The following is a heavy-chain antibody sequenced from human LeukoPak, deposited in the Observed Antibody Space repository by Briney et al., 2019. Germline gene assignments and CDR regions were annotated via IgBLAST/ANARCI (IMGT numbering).Heavy chain of an antibody. CDR2: ISYDGSNK. CDR1: GFTFSSYG. CDR3: AKSAVSSGRSYWYFDL. J-gene: IGHJ2*01. Sequence: GGSLRLSCAASGFTFSSYGMHWVRQAPGKGLEWVAVISYDGSNKYYADSVKGRFTISRDNSKNTLYLQMNSLRAEDTAVYYCAKSAVSSGRSYWYFDLWGRGTLVTVSS. D-gene: IGHD3-22*01. V-gene: IGHV3-30*18.